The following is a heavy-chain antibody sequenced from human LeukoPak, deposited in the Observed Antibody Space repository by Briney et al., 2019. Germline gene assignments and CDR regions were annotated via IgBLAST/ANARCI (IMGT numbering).Heavy chain of an antibody. CDR1: GFTFSIFG. Sequence: GGSLRLSCAASGFTFSIFGMSWVRQAPGKGLEWVAFIRYDGSNKYYADSVKGRFTTSRDNSKNTLYLQMNSLRAEDTAVYYCAKDPAGSSSWYGPSVVDYWGQGTLVTVSS. V-gene: IGHV3-30*02. D-gene: IGHD6-13*01. J-gene: IGHJ4*02. CDR2: IRYDGSNK. CDR3: AKDPAGSSSWYGPSVVDY.